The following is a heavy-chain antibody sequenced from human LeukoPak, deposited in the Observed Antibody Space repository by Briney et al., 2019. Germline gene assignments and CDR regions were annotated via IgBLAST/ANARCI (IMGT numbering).Heavy chain of an antibody. D-gene: IGHD2-2*01. CDR2: IGISSGNT. V-gene: IGHV3-48*01. CDR3: ARDTKYAFDN. Sequence: PGGSLRLSCAASGFTFSSFSWNGVAKAQGKGWEWISYIGISSGNTKYADSVKGRFTISGDKAKNSVYLQMNSLRVEDTAVYYCARDTKYAFDNWGQGTLVTVSS. J-gene: IGHJ4*02. CDR1: GFTFSSFS.